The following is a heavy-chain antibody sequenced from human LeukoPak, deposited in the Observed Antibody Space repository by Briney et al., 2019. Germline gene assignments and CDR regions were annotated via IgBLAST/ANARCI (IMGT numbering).Heavy chain of an antibody. CDR3: AREDTHIDY. CDR2: ISGRSTSI. Sequence: GGSLRLSCTASGFIFSDYTLNWVRQAPRKGLEWVSSISGRSTSIYYADPVRGRFTISRDNAKNSVFLQMNSLSAEDTAVYYCAREDTHIDYWGQGTLVTVSS. J-gene: IGHJ4*02. CDR1: GFIFSDYT. V-gene: IGHV3-21*06.